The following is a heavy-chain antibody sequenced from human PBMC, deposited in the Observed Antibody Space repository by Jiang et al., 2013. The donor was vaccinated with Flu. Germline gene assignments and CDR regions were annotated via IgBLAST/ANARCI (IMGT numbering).Heavy chain of an antibody. D-gene: IGHD6-13*01. V-gene: IGHV5-51*01. Sequence: FQGQVTISADKSISTAYLQWSSLKASDTAMYYCARLSSSWYGVDYWGQGTLVTVSS. J-gene: IGHJ4*02. CDR3: ARLSSSWYGVDY.